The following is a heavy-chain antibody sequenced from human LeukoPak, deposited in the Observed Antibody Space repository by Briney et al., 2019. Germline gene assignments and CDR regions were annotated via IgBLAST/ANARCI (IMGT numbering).Heavy chain of an antibody. Sequence: GGSLRLSCAASGFTFSSYAMSWVRQAPGKGLEWVSFMRSESYGGTTEYAASVEGRFTISRDDSKSIVYLEMKSLKTEDTALYFCTRVFSGWLPFYFDYWGQGALVTVSS. CDR2: MRSESYGGTT. D-gene: IGHD5-12*01. V-gene: IGHV3-49*04. CDR3: TRVFSGWLPFYFDY. J-gene: IGHJ4*02. CDR1: GFTFSSYA.